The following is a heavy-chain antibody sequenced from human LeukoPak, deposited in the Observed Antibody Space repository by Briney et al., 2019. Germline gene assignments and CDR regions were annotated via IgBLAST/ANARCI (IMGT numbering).Heavy chain of an antibody. D-gene: IGHD1-26*01. CDR2: IKQDGSQK. V-gene: IGHV3-7*01. CDR3: SLGGSYFTDFDY. CDR1: GFTFSNYW. Sequence: PGGSLRLSCAASGFTFSNYWMTWIRQAPGKGLEWVANIKQDGSQKFYVDSVKGRFTISRDNAKNSLYLQMSSLRAEDTAVYYCSLGGSYFTDFDYWGQGTLVTVSS. J-gene: IGHJ4*02.